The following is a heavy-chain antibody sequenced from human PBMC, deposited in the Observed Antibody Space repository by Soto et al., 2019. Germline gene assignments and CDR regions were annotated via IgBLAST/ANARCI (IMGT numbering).Heavy chain of an antibody. CDR3: ARDCSGGGCSSYYYFAMDV. D-gene: IGHD2-15*01. V-gene: IGHV3-53*01. Sequence: GGSLRLSCAASGLTVSSNYMSWVRQAPGKXLEWVSVIYSGGSTFYADSVKGRFTISRDNSKNTLFLQMNSVRAEDSAVYYCARDCSGGGCSSYYYFAMDVWGQGTTVTVSS. J-gene: IGHJ6*02. CDR2: IYSGGST. CDR1: GLTVSSNY.